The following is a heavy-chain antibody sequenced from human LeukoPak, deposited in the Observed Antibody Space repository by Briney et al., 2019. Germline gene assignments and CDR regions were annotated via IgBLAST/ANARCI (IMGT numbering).Heavy chain of an antibody. V-gene: IGHV1-18*01. J-gene: IGHJ3*02. CDR3: ARSGYNWNLDAFDI. D-gene: IGHD1-20*01. Sequence: ASVKVSCKASGYTFTSYGISWVRQAPGQGLEGMGWISAYNGNTNSAQKLQGRVNMTTDTSTSTAYMALRSLRSDDTAVYYCARSGYNWNLDAFDIWGQGTMVTVSS. CDR2: ISAYNGNT. CDR1: GYTFTSYG.